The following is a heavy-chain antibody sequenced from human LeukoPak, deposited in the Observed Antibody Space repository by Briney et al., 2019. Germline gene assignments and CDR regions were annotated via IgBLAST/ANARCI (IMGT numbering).Heavy chain of an antibody. CDR1: GFTFSNYW. CDR3: ARVGGAYYGSGSYYSGY. J-gene: IGHJ4*02. CDR2: INSDGINT. Sequence: GGSLRLSCAASGFTFSNYWMHWVRAAPGKGRVWVSRINSDGINTSYADSVKGRFTISRDNAKNTLNLQMNSLRAEDTAVYYCARVGGAYYGSGSYYSGYWGQGTLVTVSS. D-gene: IGHD3-10*01. V-gene: IGHV3-74*01.